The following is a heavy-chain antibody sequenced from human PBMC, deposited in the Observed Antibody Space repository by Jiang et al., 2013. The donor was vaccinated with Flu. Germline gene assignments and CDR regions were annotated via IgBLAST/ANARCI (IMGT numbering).Heavy chain of an antibody. D-gene: IGHD3-22*01. CDR2: IYFSTTT. Sequence: GPGLVKPSETLSLTCTVSGDSVNSDYYYWSWIRQPPGKGLEWLGYIYFSTTTNYNPSLKSRVTISMDTSKNQFSLRLTSVTAADTAVYFCARDYHDSTGYTWFDPWGQGTLVTVSS. CDR3: ARDYHDSTGYTWFDP. V-gene: IGHV4-61*01. J-gene: IGHJ5*02. CDR1: GDSVNSDYYY.